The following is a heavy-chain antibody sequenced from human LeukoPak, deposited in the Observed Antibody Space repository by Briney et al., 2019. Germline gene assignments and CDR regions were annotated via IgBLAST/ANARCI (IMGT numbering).Heavy chain of an antibody. CDR1: GYTFTSYD. Sequence: ASVTVSCTASGYTFTSYDINWVRQAPGQGLEWLGIINPSGGSTTCAQKFQGRVTMTRDTSTSTVYMELSSLKSEDTAVYYCARDRVSLGSPYPGASDYWGQGTLVTVSS. CDR3: ARDRVSLGSPYPGASDY. CDR2: INPSGGST. J-gene: IGHJ4*02. V-gene: IGHV1-46*01. D-gene: IGHD1-26*01.